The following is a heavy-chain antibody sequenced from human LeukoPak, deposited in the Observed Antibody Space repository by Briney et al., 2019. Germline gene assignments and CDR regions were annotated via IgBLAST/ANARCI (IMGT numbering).Heavy chain of an antibody. CDR1: GFTFSTYE. CDR2: ISSSGSTI. Sequence: GGSLRLSCAASGFTFSTYEMNWVRQAPGKGLEWVSYISSSGSTIYYADSVKGRFTISRDNAKNSLSLQMNSLRAEDTAVYYCARKYCSSTSCRFDYWGQGTLVTVSS. D-gene: IGHD2-2*01. J-gene: IGHJ4*02. CDR3: ARKYCSSTSCRFDY. V-gene: IGHV3-48*03.